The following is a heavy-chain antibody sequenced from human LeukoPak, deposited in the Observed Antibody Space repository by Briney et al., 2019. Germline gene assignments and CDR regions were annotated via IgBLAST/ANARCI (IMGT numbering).Heavy chain of an antibody. J-gene: IGHJ4*02. CDR2: IYYSGST. D-gene: IGHD6-13*01. Sequence: WFRQPPGKGLEWIGSIYYSGSTYYNPSLKSRVTISIDTSKNQFSLKLRSVTAADTAVYYCARVDSSDWYDSRGYFDYWGQGTLVTVSS. V-gene: IGHV4-39*07. CDR3: ARVDSSDWYDSRGYFDY.